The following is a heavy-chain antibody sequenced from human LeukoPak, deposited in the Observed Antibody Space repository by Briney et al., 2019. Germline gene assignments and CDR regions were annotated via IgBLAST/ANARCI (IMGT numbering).Heavy chain of an antibody. CDR1: GFTFSSYA. CDR2: ISGSGGST. V-gene: IGHV3-23*01. J-gene: IGHJ4*02. Sequence: GGSLRLSCAASGFTFSSYAMSWVRQAPGKGLEWVSAISGSGGSTYYADSVKGRFTISRDNSKNTLYLQMNSLRAEDTAVYYCAKDRPNYYDILTGYHLDYWGQGTLVTVSS. CDR3: AKDRPNYYDILTGYHLDY. D-gene: IGHD3-9*01.